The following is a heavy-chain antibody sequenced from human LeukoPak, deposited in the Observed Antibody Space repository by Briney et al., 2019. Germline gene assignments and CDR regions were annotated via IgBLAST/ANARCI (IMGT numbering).Heavy chain of an antibody. Sequence: ASVKVSCKASGYTFTSYGISWVRQAPGQGLEWMGWISAYNGNTNYAQKLQGRVTMTTDTSTSTAYMELRSLRSEDTAVYYCATGLQQLVGNWFDPWGQGTLVTVSS. CDR3: ATGLQQLVGNWFDP. D-gene: IGHD6-13*01. CDR1: GYTFTSYG. CDR2: ISAYNGNT. V-gene: IGHV1-18*01. J-gene: IGHJ5*02.